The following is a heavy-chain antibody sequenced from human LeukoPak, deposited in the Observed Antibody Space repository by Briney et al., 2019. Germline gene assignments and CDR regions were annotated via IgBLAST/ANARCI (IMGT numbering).Heavy chain of an antibody. CDR2: ISSSSSYI. V-gene: IGHV3-21*03. CDR3: TEHRGGNSVY. CDR1: GFTFSSYS. Sequence: PGGSLRLSCAASGFTFSSYSMIWVRQAPGKGLEWVSSISSSSSYIYYADSVKGRFTISRDDSKNTLYLQMNSLKTEDTAVYYCTEHRGGNSVYWGQGTLVTVSS. J-gene: IGHJ4*02. D-gene: IGHD4-23*01.